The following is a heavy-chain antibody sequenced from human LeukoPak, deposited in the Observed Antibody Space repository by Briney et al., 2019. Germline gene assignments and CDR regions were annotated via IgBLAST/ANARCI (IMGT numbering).Heavy chain of an antibody. Sequence: GASVKVSCKASGGTFSSYAISWVRQAPGQGLEWMGGIIPIFGTANYAQKFQGRVTITADKSTSTAYMELSSLRSEDTAVYYCARAHWGPLSIWFGELLSTATVLDIWGQGTMVTVSS. CDR1: GGTFSSYA. CDR3: ARAHWGPLSIWFGELLSTATVLDI. J-gene: IGHJ3*02. D-gene: IGHD3-10*01. CDR2: IIPIFGTA. V-gene: IGHV1-69*06.